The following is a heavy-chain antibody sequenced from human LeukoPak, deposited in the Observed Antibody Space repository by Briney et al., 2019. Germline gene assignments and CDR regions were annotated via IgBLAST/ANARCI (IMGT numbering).Heavy chain of an antibody. J-gene: IGHJ5*02. D-gene: IGHD3-10*01. V-gene: IGHV4-34*01. CDR2: INHSGST. CDR1: GGSFSGYY. Sequence: SETLSLTCAVYGGSFSGYYWSWIRQPPGKGLEWIGEINHSGSTNYNPSLMSRVTISVDTSKNQFSLKLSSVTAADTAVYYCARATEGGSGSYYTPYNWFDPWGQGTLVTVSS. CDR3: ARATEGGSGSYYTPYNWFDP.